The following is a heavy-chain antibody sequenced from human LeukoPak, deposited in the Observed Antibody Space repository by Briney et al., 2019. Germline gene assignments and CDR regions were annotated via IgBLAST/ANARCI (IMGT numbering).Heavy chain of an antibody. CDR3: ARAGNYYFEY. D-gene: IGHD3-10*01. V-gene: IGHV3-74*01. CDR1: GFTVRTYW. CDR2: INSDGSTT. Sequence: GRSLRLSCAASGFTVRTYWMHWVRQTPGQGLVWVSRINSDGSTTNYADSVKGRFTVSRDNAQNTLYLQMSSLRAEDTAVYYCARAGNYYFEYWGQGALVTVSS. J-gene: IGHJ4*02.